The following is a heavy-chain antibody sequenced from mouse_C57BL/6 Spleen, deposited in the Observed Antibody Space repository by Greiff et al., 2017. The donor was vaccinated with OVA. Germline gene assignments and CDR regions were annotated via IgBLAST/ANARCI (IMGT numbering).Heavy chain of an antibody. CDR2: ISSGGSYT. CDR3: ARRDYYGSSWYIDV. J-gene: IGHJ1*03. V-gene: IGHV5-6*02. D-gene: IGHD1-1*01. CDR1: GFTFSSYG. Sequence: EVMLVESGGDLVKPGGSLKLSCAASGFTFSSYGMSWVRQTPDKRLEWVATISSGGSYTYYPDSVKGRFTISRDNAKNTLYLQMSSLKSEDTAMYYCARRDYYGSSWYIDVWGTGTTVTVSS.